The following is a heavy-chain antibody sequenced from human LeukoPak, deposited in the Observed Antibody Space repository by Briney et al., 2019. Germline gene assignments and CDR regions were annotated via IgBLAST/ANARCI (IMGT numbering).Heavy chain of an antibody. V-gene: IGHV4-59*01. CDR1: GGSIRSYY. CDR2: IYSGGST. CDR3: AASSMRIYYFDY. J-gene: IGHJ4*02. Sequence: SETLSLTCTVSGGSIRSYYWSWIRQPPGKGLEWIGYIYSGGSTNYNPSLKSRVTMSVDTSKNQFSLKLSSATAADTAVYYCAASSMRIYYFDYWGQGTLVTVSS. D-gene: IGHD2-2*01.